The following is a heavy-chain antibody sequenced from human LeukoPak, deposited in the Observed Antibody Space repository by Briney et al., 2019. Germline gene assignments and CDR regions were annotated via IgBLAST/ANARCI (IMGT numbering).Heavy chain of an antibody. CDR1: GFTFSRRW. Sequence: GGSLRLSCSASGFTFSRRWMSWVRQAPGKGLEWLANIKEDGSQKYYGDSVKGRFTVSRDNAENPLYLQLNSLRAEDTAMYYCAGDRGYLQFDYWGQGTLVTASS. D-gene: IGHD3-10*01. CDR3: AGDRGYLQFDY. J-gene: IGHJ4*02. CDR2: IKEDGSQK. V-gene: IGHV3-7*03.